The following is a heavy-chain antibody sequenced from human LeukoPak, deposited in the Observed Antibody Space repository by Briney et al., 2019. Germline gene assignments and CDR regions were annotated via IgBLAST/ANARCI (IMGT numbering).Heavy chain of an antibody. CDR1: GFTFSSYW. D-gene: IGHD3-22*01. J-gene: IGHJ4*02. V-gene: IGHV3-74*01. Sequence: GGSLRLSCAASGFTFSSYWMHWVRQAPGKGLVWVSRINSDGSSTYYAASVKGRFTISRDNSKNTLYLQMNSLRAEDTAVYYCAKDSRGYQDYFDYWGQGTLVTVSS. CDR2: INSDGSST. CDR3: AKDSRGYQDYFDY.